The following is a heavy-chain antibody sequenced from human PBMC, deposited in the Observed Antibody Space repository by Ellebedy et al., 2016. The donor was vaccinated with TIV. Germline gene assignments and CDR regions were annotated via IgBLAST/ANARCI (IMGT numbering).Heavy chain of an antibody. V-gene: IGHV4-34*01. CDR2: INHSGGT. CDR1: GGSFSGYY. J-gene: IGHJ5*02. CDR3: ARGWRVGATMRMYWFDP. D-gene: IGHD1-26*01. Sequence: MPSETLSLTCAVYGGSFSGYYWSWIRQPPGKGLEWIGEINHSGGTNYNASLKSRVTISVDTSTTQFSLNLSSVTAADTAVYYCARGWRVGATMRMYWFDPWGQGTLVTVSS.